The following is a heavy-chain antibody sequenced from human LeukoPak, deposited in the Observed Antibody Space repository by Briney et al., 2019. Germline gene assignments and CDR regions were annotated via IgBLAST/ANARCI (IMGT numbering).Heavy chain of an antibody. Sequence: PSETLSLTCTVSSGSISSADYYWNWVRQHPGKGLEWIGYIYHSGSTYYNPSLKSRVTISVDRSKNQFSLKLSSVTAADTAVYYCAASLDTAMVYFDYWGQGTLVTVSS. CDR3: AASLDTAMVYFDY. CDR1: SGSISSADYY. CDR2: IYHSGST. V-gene: IGHV4-30-2*01. D-gene: IGHD5-18*01. J-gene: IGHJ4*02.